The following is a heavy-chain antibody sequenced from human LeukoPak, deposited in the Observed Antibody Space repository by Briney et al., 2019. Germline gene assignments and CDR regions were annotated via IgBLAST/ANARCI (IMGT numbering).Heavy chain of an antibody. CDR3: ARDHGSSSWNLKDAFDI. CDR2: IYYGGST. CDR1: GGSISSGGYY. J-gene: IGHJ3*02. Sequence: SETLSLTCTVSGGSISSGGYYWSWIRQHPGKGLEWIGYIYYGGSTYYNPSLKSRVTISVDTSKNQFSLKLSSVTAADTAVYYCARDHGSSSWNLKDAFDIWGQGTMVTVSS. V-gene: IGHV4-31*03. D-gene: IGHD6-13*01.